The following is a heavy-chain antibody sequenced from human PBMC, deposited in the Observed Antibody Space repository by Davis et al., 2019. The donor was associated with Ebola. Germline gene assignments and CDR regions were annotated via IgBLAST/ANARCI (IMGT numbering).Heavy chain of an antibody. CDR1: GVTFSSYA. J-gene: IGHJ6*02. Sequence: SVKVSCKASGVTFSSYAISWVRQAPGQGLEWMGGIIPIFSRTNYAQKFQGRVTISADESTSTVYMELSSLRSEDTAVYYCARGMGSTSFDVDYYYAMDVWGQGTTVTVSS. CDR3: ARGMGSTSFDVDYYYAMDV. V-gene: IGHV1-69*13. D-gene: IGHD2-2*01. CDR2: IIPIFSRT.